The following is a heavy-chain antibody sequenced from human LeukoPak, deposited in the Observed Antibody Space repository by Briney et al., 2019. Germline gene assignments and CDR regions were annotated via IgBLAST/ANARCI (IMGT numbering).Heavy chain of an antibody. CDR2: IYYSGST. V-gene: IGHV4-31*03. D-gene: IGHD6-19*01. CDR1: GGSISSGGYY. CDR3: ARGVIWLVRGQRYYFDY. Sequence: SQTLSLTCTVSGGSISSGGYYWSWVRQHPGKGLEWIGYIYYSGSTYYNPSLKSRVTISVDTSKNQFSLKLSSVTAADTAVYYCARGVIWLVRGQRYYFDYWGQGTLVTVSS. J-gene: IGHJ4*02.